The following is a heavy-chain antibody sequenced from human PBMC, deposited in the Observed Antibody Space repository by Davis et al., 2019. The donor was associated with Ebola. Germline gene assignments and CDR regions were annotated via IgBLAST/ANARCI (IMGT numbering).Heavy chain of an antibody. CDR2: VYYSGST. D-gene: IGHD4/OR15-4a*01. CDR3: ARSYGAAPFDY. CDR1: GGSISPYY. J-gene: IGHJ4*02. Sequence: MPSETLSLTCTVSGGSISPYYWSWIRQPQGKGLEWMGYVYYSGSTKYNLSLKGRVAISVDTSKNQFSLKLSSVTAADTAVYYCARSYGAAPFDYWGQGTLVTVSS. V-gene: IGHV4-59*08.